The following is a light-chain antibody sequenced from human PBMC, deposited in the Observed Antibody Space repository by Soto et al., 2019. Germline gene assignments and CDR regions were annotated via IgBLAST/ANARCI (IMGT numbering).Light chain of an antibody. CDR1: SSDVGGYDY. J-gene: IGLJ2*01. CDR2: DVS. V-gene: IGLV2-14*03. Sequence: QSVLTQPASVSGSPGQSITISCTGTSSDVGGYDYVSWYQHHPGKAPKLMIYDVSNRPSGVSNRFSGSKSGNTASLTISGLQAEDVADYYCSSYTSSNTGVFGGGTTVTVL. CDR3: SSYTSSNTGV.